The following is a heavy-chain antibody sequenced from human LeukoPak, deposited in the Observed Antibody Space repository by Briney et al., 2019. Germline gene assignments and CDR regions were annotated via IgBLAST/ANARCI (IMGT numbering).Heavy chain of an antibody. D-gene: IGHD3-22*01. CDR3: ARLKYYDSTGYSPGYYMDV. V-gene: IGHV4-4*07. CDR1: GGSIINYY. CDR2: IYITGST. J-gene: IGHJ6*03. Sequence: SETLSLTCIVSGGSIINYYWSWIRQSAGTGLEWVGRIYITGSTTYNPSLQSRLSMSVDTSKNQFSLRLRSVSAADTAVYYCARLKYYDSTGYSPGYYMDVWGKGITVTVSS.